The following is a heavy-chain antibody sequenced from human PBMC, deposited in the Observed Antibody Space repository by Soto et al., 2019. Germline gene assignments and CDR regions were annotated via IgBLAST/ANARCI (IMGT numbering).Heavy chain of an antibody. CDR2: IIPILGIA. Sequence: QVQLVQSGAEVKKPGSSVKVSCKASGGTFSSYTISWVRQAPGQGLEWMGRIIPILGIANYAQKFQGRVTITADKSTSTAYMELSSLRSEDTAVYYCARDRNGGAARPSSMDVWGKGTTVTVSS. D-gene: IGHD6-6*01. CDR1: GGTFSSYT. J-gene: IGHJ6*04. CDR3: ARDRNGGAARPSSMDV. V-gene: IGHV1-69*08.